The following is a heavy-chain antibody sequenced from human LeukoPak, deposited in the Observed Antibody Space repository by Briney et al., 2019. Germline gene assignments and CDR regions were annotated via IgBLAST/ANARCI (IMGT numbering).Heavy chain of an antibody. CDR1: GFTFSSYA. V-gene: IGHV3-23*01. D-gene: IGHD2/OR15-2a*01. CDR2: ISGSGGST. J-gene: IGHJ4*02. Sequence: PGGSLRLSCAASGFTFSSYAMSWVRQAPGKGLEWVSAISGSGGSTYYADSVKGRFTISRDNAKNSLYLQMKSLRADDTAIYYCAKGNIFDSWGQGILVTVSS. CDR3: AKGNIFDS.